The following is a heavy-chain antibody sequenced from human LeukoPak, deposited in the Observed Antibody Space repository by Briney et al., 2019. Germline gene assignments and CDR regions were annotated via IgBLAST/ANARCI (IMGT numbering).Heavy chain of an antibody. J-gene: IGHJ4*02. CDR3: ARGYYDILTGRPKDFDS. CDR1: GYTFTGYY. CDR2: INPNSGGT. V-gene: IGHV1-2*02. Sequence: ASVKVSCKASGYTFTGYYMHWVRRAPGQGLEWMGWINPNSGGTNYAQKFQGRVTMTRDTSISTAYMELSRLRSDDTAVYYCARGYYDILTGRPKDFDSWGQGTLVTVSS. D-gene: IGHD3-9*01.